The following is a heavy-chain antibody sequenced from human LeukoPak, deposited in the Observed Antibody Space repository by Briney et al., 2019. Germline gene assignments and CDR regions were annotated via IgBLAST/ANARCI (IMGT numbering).Heavy chain of an antibody. D-gene: IGHD2/OR15-2a*01. CDR3: ARVGMGDYFPTYYYYYYMDV. J-gene: IGHJ6*03. V-gene: IGHV3-7*01. CDR1: GFTFSSYW. Sequence: GGSLRLSCAASGFTFSSYWMSWVRQAPGKGLEWVANIKQDGSEKYYVDSVKGRFTISRDNAKNSLYLQMNSLRAEDTAVYYCARVGMGDYFPTYYYYYYMDVWGKGTTVTISS. CDR2: IKQDGSEK.